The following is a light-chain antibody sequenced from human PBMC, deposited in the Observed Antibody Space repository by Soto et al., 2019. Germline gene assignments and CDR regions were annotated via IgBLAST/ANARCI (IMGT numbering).Light chain of an antibody. CDR1: QSISSY. CDR3: QQSYSSPLT. CDR2: AAS. Sequence: DIHMTQSRSSLSASVGDRVTITCRASQSISSYLNWYQQKPGKAPNLLIYAASNLQSGVPSRFSGSGSGTDFTLTISSLEPEDFATYYCQQSYSSPLTFGGGTKVEI. V-gene: IGKV1-39*01. J-gene: IGKJ4*01.